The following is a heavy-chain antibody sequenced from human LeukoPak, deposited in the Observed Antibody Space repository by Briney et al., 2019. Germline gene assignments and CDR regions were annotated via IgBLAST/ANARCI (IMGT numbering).Heavy chain of an antibody. CDR2: INADGSST. J-gene: IGHJ5*02. D-gene: IGHD4-17*01. V-gene: IGHV3-74*01. CDR1: GFTFSSYW. CDR3: ARGWDSGDYGKALNWFDP. Sequence: GGSLRLSCAASGFTFSSYWMHWVRQAPGKGLVWVSRINADGSSTNYADSVKGRFTISRDNAKNTLYLQMNSPRAEDTAVYYCARGWDSGDYGKALNWFDPWGQGTRVTVSS.